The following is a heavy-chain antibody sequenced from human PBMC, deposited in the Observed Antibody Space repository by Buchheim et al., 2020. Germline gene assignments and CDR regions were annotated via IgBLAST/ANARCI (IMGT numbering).Heavy chain of an antibody. CDR1: GFTLSSYW. Sequence: EVQLVESGGGLAQPGGSLRLSCAASGFTLSSYWMIWVRQAPGKGLEWVANINRDGSQKNYVDSVKGRFTISRDNAKNSLYLQMNSLRAEDTAVYFCTRELSPENIGGRGTYYDAFDIWGQGT. J-gene: IGHJ3*02. CDR2: INRDGSQK. CDR3: TRELSPENIGGRGTYYDAFDI. V-gene: IGHV3-7*01. D-gene: IGHD1-26*01.